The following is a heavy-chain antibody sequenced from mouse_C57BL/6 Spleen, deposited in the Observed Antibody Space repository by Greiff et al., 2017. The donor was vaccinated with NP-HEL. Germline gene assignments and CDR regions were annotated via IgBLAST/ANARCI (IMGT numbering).Heavy chain of an antibody. V-gene: IGHV14-4*01. CDR2: IDPENGDT. Sequence: EVQVVESGAELVRPGASVKLSCTASGFNIKDDYMHWVKQRPEQGLEWIGWIDPENGDTEYASKFQGKATITADTSSNTAYLQLSSLTSEDTAVYYCLAQATGAYWGQGTLVTVSA. D-gene: IGHD3-2*02. J-gene: IGHJ3*01. CDR1: GFNIKDDY. CDR3: LAQATGAY.